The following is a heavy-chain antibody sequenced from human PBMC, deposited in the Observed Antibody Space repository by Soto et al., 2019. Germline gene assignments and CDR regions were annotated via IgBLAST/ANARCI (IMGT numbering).Heavy chain of an antibody. D-gene: IGHD1-1*01. CDR2: IYWNDDK. V-gene: IGHV2-5*01. Sequence: SGPTLVKPTQTLTVTCTFSGFSLSTSGAGVGWIRQPPGKALEWLALIYWNDDKRYRPSLKSRLTVTKDTSKNQVVLTMTNMDPVDTATYYCARRPWATSPEETPAFDIWGQGTKVTVSS. CDR3: ARRPWATSPEETPAFDI. J-gene: IGHJ3*02. CDR1: GFSLSTSGAG.